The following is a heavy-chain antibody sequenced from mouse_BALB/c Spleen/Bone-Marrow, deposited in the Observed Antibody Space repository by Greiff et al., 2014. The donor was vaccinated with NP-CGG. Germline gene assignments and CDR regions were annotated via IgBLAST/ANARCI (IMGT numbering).Heavy chain of an antibody. J-gene: IGHJ1*01. D-gene: IGHD1-1*01. Sequence: EVKLEESGAELVKPGASVKLSCTASGFNIKDTYMHWVKQRPEQGLEWIGRIDPANGNTKYDPKFQGKATITADTSSNTAYLQLSSLTSGDTAVYYCARGGSSYGWYFDVWGPGTTVTVSS. CDR2: IDPANGNT. CDR1: GFNIKDTY. CDR3: ARGGSSYGWYFDV. V-gene: IGHV14-3*02.